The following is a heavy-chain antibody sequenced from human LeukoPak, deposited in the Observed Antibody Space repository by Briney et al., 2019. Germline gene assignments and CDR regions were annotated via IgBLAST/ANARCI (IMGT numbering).Heavy chain of an antibody. CDR3: ARNSNRYMDV. V-gene: IGHV3-21*01. CDR2: ISSSSSYM. D-gene: IGHD2/OR15-2a*01. CDR1: GFTFSSYT. J-gene: IGHJ6*03. Sequence: PGGSLRLSCAASGFTFSSYTMNWVRQAPGKGLEWVSSISSSSSYMYYADSVKGRFTISRDNAKNSLYLQMNSLRAEDTAVYYCARNSNRYMDVWGKGTTVTVSS.